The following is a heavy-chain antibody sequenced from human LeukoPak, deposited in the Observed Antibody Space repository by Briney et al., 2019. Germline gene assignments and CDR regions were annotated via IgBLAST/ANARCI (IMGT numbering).Heavy chain of an antibody. D-gene: IGHD3-16*01. Sequence: MTSETLSLTCTVSGYSISTYYWNWIRQPPGKGLEWIGYICYSGTTNYNPSLKSRVSMSVDTSKNQFSLKLSSVTGADTAVYYCARDQGGVGYWGQGTLVTVSS. J-gene: IGHJ4*02. CDR2: ICYSGTT. CDR1: GYSISTYY. CDR3: ARDQGGVGY. V-gene: IGHV4-59*01.